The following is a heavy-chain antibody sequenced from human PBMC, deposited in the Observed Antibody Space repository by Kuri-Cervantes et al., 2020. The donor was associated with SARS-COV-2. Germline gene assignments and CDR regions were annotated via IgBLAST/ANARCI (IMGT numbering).Heavy chain of an antibody. CDR1: GFTVSSNY. J-gene: IGHJ3*02. V-gene: IGHV3-23*01. D-gene: IGHD2-2*01. CDR3: AKDLRSRYCSSTSCYAFDI. Sequence: GESLKISCAASGFTVSSNYMSWVRQAPGKGLEWVSAISGSGGSTYYADSVKGRFTISRDNSKNTLYLQMNSLRAEDTAVYYCAKDLRSRYCSSTSCYAFDIWGQGTMVTVSS. CDR2: ISGSGGST.